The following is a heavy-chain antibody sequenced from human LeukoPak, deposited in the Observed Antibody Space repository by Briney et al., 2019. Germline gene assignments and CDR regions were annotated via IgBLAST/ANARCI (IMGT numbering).Heavy chain of an antibody. CDR3: ARQSGVRRPPDY. D-gene: IGHD3-10*01. V-gene: IGHV4-59*01. Sequence: PSETLSLTCTVSGGSISSYYWSWIRQPPGKGLEWIGYIYYSGSTNYNPSLKSRVTISVDTSKNQFSLKLSSVTAADTAVYYCARQSGVRRPPDYWGQGTLVTVSS. J-gene: IGHJ4*02. CDR2: IYYSGST. CDR1: GGSISSYY.